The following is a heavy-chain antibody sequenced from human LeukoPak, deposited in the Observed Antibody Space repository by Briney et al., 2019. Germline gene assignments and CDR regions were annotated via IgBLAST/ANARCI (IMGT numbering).Heavy chain of an antibody. D-gene: IGHD2-2*01. CDR1: GGSFSGYY. CDR3: ARGYCSSTSCQGKYYFDY. V-gene: IGHV4-34*01. Sequence: SETLSLTCAVYGGSFSGYYWSWIRQPPGKGLEWIGEINHSGGTNYNPSLKSRVTISVDTSKNQFSLKLSSVTAADTAVYYCARGYCSSTSCQGKYYFDYWGQGTLVTVSS. CDR2: INHSGGT. J-gene: IGHJ4*02.